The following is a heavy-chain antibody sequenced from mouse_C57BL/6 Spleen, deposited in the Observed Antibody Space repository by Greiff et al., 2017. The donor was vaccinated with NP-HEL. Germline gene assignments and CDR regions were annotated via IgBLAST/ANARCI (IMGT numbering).Heavy chain of an antibody. CDR2: ISDGGSYT. Sequence: VESGGGLVKPGGSLKLSCAASGFTFSSYAMSWVRQTPEKRLEWVATISDGGSYTYYPDNVKGRFTISRDNAKNNLYLQMSHLKSEDTAMYYCARVSYYSNYGGFAYWGQGTLVTVSA. D-gene: IGHD2-5*01. CDR3: ARVSYYSNYGGFAY. V-gene: IGHV5-4*01. CDR1: GFTFSSYA. J-gene: IGHJ3*01.